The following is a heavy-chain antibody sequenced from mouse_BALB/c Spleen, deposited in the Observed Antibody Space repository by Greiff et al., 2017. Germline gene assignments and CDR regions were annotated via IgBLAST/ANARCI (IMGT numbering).Heavy chain of an antibody. J-gene: IGHJ3*01. CDR1: GYTFTSYW. Sequence: VQLQQPGAELVKPGASVKLSCKASGYTFTSYWMHWVKQRPGQGLEWIGEINPSNGRTNYNEKFKSKATLTVDKSSSTAYMQLSSLTSEDSAVYYCARPTMITTRAWFAYWGQGTLVTVSA. CDR2: INPSNGRT. D-gene: IGHD2-4*01. V-gene: IGHV1S81*02. CDR3: ARPTMITTRAWFAY.